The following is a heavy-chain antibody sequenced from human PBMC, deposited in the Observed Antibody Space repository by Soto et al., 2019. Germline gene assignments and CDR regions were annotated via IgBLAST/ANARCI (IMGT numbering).Heavy chain of an antibody. V-gene: IGHV4-59*08. Sequence: SETLYLTCTVAGGSISSYGWSWIRPPPGKGLEWIGYIYYSGSTNYNPSLKSRVTISVDTSKNQFSLKLSSVTAADTAVYYCASRTSHRVSYMDVWGKGTTVTVSS. CDR2: IYYSGST. CDR1: GGSISSYG. J-gene: IGHJ6*03. CDR3: ASRTSHRVSYMDV.